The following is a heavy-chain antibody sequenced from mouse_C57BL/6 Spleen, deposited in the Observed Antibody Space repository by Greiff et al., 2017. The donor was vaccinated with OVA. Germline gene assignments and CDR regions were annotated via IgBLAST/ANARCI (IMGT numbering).Heavy chain of an antibody. CDR2: ISSGSSTI. CDR3: ARDITTVVATPYYFDY. Sequence: EVHLVESGGGLVKPGGSLKLSCAASGFTFSDYGMHWVRQAPEKGLEWVAYISSGSSTIYYADTVKGRFTISRDNSKSTLFLQMTSLRSEDTTMYYCARDITTVVATPYYFDYGGQGTTLTVSS. J-gene: IGHJ2*01. D-gene: IGHD1-1*01. V-gene: IGHV5-17*01. CDR1: GFTFSDYG.